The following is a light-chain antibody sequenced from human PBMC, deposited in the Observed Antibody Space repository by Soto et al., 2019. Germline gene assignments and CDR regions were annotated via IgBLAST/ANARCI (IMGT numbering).Light chain of an antibody. CDR3: QQYNKWLWT. CDR2: GAS. Sequence: EVVMTQSPATLSVSPGERATLSCRASQSVNANLAWYQQKPGQAPRLLIHGASNRATGIPARFSGSGFGTECILTLSGLQSVDFAVYYCQQYNKWLWTFCQGTKVEI. V-gene: IGKV3-15*01. J-gene: IGKJ1*01. CDR1: QSVNAN.